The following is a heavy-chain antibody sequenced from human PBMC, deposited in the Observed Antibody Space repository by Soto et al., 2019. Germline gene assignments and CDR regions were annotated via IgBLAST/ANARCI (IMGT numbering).Heavy chain of an antibody. V-gene: IGHV3-9*01. D-gene: IGHD3-16*01. CDR2: INWNSGSI. J-gene: IGHJ6*02. Sequence: EVQLVESGGGLVQPGRSLRLSCAASGFTFDDYAMHWVRQAPGKGLEWVSGINWNSGSIGYADSVKGRFTISRDNAKNYLYLQMNSLRTEDTALYYCAKEKGFGGVRKGMDVWGQGTTVTVSS. CDR1: GFTFDDYA. CDR3: AKEKGFGGVRKGMDV.